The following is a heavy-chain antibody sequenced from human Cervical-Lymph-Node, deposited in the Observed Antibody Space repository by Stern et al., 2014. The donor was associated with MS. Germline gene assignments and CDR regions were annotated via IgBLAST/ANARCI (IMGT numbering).Heavy chain of an antibody. CDR2: IIPILGIA. CDR1: GGTFNSYA. J-gene: IGHJ4*02. CDR3: AREYGVFDGSGSYLDY. D-gene: IGHD3-10*01. V-gene: IGHV1-69*09. Sequence: VQLEESGAEVKKPGSSVKVSCKASGGTFNSYAISWVRQAPGQGLEWMGRIIPILGIANYAQKFQGRVTITADKSTSTAYMELSSLRSEDTAVYYCAREYGVFDGSGSYLDYWGQGTLVTVSS.